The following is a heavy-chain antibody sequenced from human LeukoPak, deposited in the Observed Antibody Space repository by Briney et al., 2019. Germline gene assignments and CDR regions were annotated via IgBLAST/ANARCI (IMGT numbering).Heavy chain of an antibody. J-gene: IGHJ5*02. D-gene: IGHD2-15*01. CDR2: IYPADSDI. V-gene: IGHV5-51*01. Sequence: GESLQISCKGSGDRFSNYWIRWVRQMPGKGLEWMGIIYPADSDIRYSPSFQGQVTISADKSISTVYLQWSSLKASDTAMYYCARQEYCSGGSCYTWFDPWGQGTLVTVSS. CDR1: GDRFSNYW. CDR3: ARQEYCSGGSCYTWFDP.